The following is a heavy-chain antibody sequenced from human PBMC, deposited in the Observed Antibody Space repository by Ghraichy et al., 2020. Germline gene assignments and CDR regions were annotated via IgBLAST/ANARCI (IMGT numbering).Heavy chain of an antibody. CDR3: TREWLRLQGGYYYYYGMDV. CDR2: IRSKAYGGTT. J-gene: IGHJ6*02. Sequence: GGSLRLSCTASGFTFGDYAMSWVRQAPGKGLEWVGFIRSKAYGGTTEYAASVKGRFTISRDDSKSIAYLQMNSLKTEDTAVYYCTREWLRLQGGYYYYYGMDVWGQGTTVTVSS. V-gene: IGHV3-49*04. D-gene: IGHD5-12*01. CDR1: GFTFGDYA.